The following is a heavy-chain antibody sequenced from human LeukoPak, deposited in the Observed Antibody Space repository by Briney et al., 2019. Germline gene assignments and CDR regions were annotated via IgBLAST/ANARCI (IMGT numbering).Heavy chain of an antibody. CDR2: IYHSGST. CDR3: ASVSGYTDY. CDR1: GYSISSGYY. V-gene: IGHV4-38-2*02. J-gene: IGHJ4*02. D-gene: IGHD1-1*01. Sequence: SETLSLTCTVSGYSISSGYYWGWIRQPPGKGLEWIGSIYHSGSTYYNPSLKSRVTISVDTSKNQFSLKLSSVTAADTAVYYCASVSGYTDYWGQGTLVTVSS.